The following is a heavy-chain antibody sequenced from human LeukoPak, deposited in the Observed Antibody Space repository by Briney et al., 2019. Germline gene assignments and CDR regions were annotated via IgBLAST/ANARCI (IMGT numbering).Heavy chain of an antibody. CDR1: GGTFSSYA. D-gene: IGHD3-22*01. Sequence: GASVKVSCKASGGTFSSYAISWVRQAPGQGLEWMGGIFPIFGTANYAQKFQGRVTITADESTSTAYMELSSLRSEDTAVYYCARARHYYDSSGYGYFDLWGRGTLVTVSS. CDR3: ARARHYYDSSGYGYFDL. V-gene: IGHV1-69*13. CDR2: IFPIFGTA. J-gene: IGHJ2*01.